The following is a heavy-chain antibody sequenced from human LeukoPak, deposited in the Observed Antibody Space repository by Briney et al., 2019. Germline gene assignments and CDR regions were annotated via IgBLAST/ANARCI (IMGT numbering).Heavy chain of an antibody. J-gene: IGHJ4*02. Sequence: ASVKVSCKVSGYTLTELSMHWVRQAPGKGLEWMGGFDPEDGETIYAQKFQGRVTMTEDTSTDTAYMELSSLRSEDTAVYYCATVLLGELFISYWGQGTLVIVSS. CDR1: GYTLTELS. V-gene: IGHV1-24*01. CDR2: FDPEDGET. D-gene: IGHD3-16*01. CDR3: ATVLLGELFISY.